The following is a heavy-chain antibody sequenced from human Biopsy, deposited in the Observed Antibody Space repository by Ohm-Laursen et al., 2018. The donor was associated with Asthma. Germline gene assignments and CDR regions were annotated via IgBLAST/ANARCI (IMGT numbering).Heavy chain of an antibody. CDR3: ARAVDYSHYYGIDV. V-gene: IGHV1-18*01. CDR1: GYTFNSAG. CDR2: ISVYNGNT. J-gene: IGHJ6*02. D-gene: IGHD3-10*01. Sequence: SVKVSCKPSGYTFNSAGITWVRQAPGQGLEWMGWISVYNGNTKVAQKLQDRVTMITDTSTSTAYMELRSLRSDNTAVYFCARAVDYSHYYGIDVWGQGTTVTVS.